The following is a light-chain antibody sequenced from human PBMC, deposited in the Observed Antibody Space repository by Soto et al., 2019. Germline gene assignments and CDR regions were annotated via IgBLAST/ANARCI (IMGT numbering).Light chain of an antibody. V-gene: IGKV1-39*01. Sequence: DIQMTQPPSSLSASVGDRVTITCRASQSISSYLNWYQQKPGKAPKLLMYAASSLQSGVPSRFSGSGSGTDFTLIISSLQPEDFATYYCQQSYSTPWTFGQGTKVEIK. J-gene: IGKJ1*01. CDR3: QQSYSTPWT. CDR1: QSISSY. CDR2: AAS.